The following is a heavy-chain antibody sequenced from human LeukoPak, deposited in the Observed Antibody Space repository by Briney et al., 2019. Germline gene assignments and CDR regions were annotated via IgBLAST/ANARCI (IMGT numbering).Heavy chain of an antibody. J-gene: IGHJ4*02. Sequence: SETLSLTCGVYGGSFSGHYWTWIRQPPGKGLEWIGEINHSGSTNYNPSLESRVTISVDTSKNQFSLKLSSVTAADTAVYYCATGDYSYFDYWGQGTLVTVSS. D-gene: IGHD4-11*01. CDR1: GGSFSGHY. CDR2: INHSGST. CDR3: ATGDYSYFDY. V-gene: IGHV4-34*01.